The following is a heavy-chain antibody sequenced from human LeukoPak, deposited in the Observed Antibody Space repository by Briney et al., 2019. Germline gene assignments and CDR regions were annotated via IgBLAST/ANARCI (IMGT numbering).Heavy chain of an antibody. V-gene: IGHV3-53*01. CDR3: AKGSTAGGYSSNDDY. Sequence: GGSLRLSCAASGFTVSSNFMNWVRQAPGKGLEWVSIIYSGGSTYYADSVKGRFTISRDNSKNTLYLQMNSLRAEDTAVYYCAKGSTAGGYSSNDDYWGQGTLVTVSS. D-gene: IGHD5-18*01. CDR2: IYSGGST. J-gene: IGHJ4*02. CDR1: GFTVSSNF.